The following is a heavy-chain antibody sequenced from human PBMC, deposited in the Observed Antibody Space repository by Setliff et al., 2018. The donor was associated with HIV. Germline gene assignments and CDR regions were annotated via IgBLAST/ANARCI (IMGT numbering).Heavy chain of an antibody. CDR1: GYSISSGFY. D-gene: IGHD2-8*01. Sequence: SETLSLTCAVSGYSISSGFYWGWIRQPPGKGLEWIGSIYHSGSTYYNPSLRSRVTISVDTSKNQFSLKLSSVTAADTAVYYCARDAPTVYANGWFDPWGRGTLVTVSS. CDR2: IYHSGST. J-gene: IGHJ5*02. CDR3: ARDAPTVYANGWFDP. V-gene: IGHV4-38-2*02.